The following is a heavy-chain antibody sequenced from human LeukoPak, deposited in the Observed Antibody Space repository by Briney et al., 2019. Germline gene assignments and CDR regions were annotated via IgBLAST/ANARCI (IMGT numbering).Heavy chain of an antibody. J-gene: IGHJ4*02. Sequence: GGSLRLSCAASGFTFGSYALSWVRQAPGKGLEWVSAINYSGTETYYLDSVKGRFTISRDNSKKTLYLQMNSLRAEGTAVYYCANQVIRGVQKDYWGQGTRVTVSS. CDR2: INYSGTET. CDR3: ANQVIRGVQKDY. V-gene: IGHV3-23*05. CDR1: GFTFGSYA. D-gene: IGHD3-10*01.